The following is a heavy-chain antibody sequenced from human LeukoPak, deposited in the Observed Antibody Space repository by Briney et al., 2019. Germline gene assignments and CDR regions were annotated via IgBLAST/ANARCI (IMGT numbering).Heavy chain of an antibody. V-gene: IGHV3-53*01. CDR3: ARERQYYFDY. CDR1: GFTVSRNY. CDR2: IYSGGST. Sequence: PGGSLRLSCAASGFTVSRNYMSWVRQAPGKGLEWVSVIYSGGSTYYADSVKGRFTISRDNSENTLYLQMNSLRAEDTAVYYCARERQYYFDYWGQGTLVTVSS. J-gene: IGHJ4*02.